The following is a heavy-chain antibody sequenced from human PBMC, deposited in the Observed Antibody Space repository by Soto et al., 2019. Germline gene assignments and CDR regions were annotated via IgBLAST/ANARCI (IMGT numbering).Heavy chain of an antibody. V-gene: IGHV4-39*01. CDR2: IYYSGST. J-gene: IGHJ6*02. D-gene: IGHD2-15*01. CDR3: ARHRYCSGGSCYFKVGYYYYYGMDV. Sequence: SETLSLTCTVSGGSISSSSYYWGWIRQPPGKGLEWIGSIYYSGSTYYNPSLKSRFTISVDTSKNQFSLKLSSVTAADTAVYYCARHRYCSGGSCYFKVGYYYYYGMDVWGQGTTVTVSS. CDR1: GGSISSSSYY.